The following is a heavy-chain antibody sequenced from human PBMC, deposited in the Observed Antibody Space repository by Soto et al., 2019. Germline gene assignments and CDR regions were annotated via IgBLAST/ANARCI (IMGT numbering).Heavy chain of an antibody. V-gene: IGHV3-23*01. CDR3: ARRSRGWYFDY. Sequence: EVQLLESGGGLVQPGGSLRLSCAASGFTFSSYAMTWVRQAPGKGLEWVSVISGSGGSTYYADSVKGRFTISRDNSKNTLYLQMNSLRAEDTAVYYCARRSRGWYFDYWGQGTLVTVSS. D-gene: IGHD6-19*01. CDR1: GFTFSSYA. CDR2: ISGSGGST. J-gene: IGHJ4*02.